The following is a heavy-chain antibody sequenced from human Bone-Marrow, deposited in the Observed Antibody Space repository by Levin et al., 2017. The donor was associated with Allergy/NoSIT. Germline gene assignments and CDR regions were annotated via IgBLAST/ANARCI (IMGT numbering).Heavy chain of an antibody. D-gene: IGHD5-12*01. V-gene: IGHV3-66*01. J-gene: IGHJ4*02. CDR2: IHSGGRK. Sequence: GGSLRLSCAASGFTISTNYMSWVRQVPGKGLEWVSIIHSGGRKNYADSVKGRFTISRDNYNNTLYLQMSSLRGEDKAIYYCAGDDVVATNHWRQGTLVIVSS. CDR1: GFTISTNY. CDR3: AGDDVVATNH.